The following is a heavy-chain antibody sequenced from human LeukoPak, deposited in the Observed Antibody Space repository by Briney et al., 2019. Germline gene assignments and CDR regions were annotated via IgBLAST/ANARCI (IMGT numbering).Heavy chain of an antibody. CDR2: ISWNSGSI. J-gene: IGHJ6*02. Sequence: GGSLRLSCAASGFTFDDYAMHWVRQAPGKGLEWVSGISWNSGSIGYADSVKGRFTISRDNAKNSLYLQMNSLRAEDTALYYCAKDSVQLVPYYYYGMDVWGQGTTVTVSS. CDR3: AKDSVQLVPYYYYGMDV. V-gene: IGHV3-9*01. D-gene: IGHD6-13*01. CDR1: GFTFDDYA.